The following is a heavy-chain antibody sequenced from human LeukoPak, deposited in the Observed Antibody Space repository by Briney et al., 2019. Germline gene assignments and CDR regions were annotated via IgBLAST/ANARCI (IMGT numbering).Heavy chain of an antibody. J-gene: IGHJ6*03. CDR3: ASDVRRWLQPNYYYYLDV. D-gene: IGHD5-24*01. V-gene: IGHV4-59*01. CDR1: GGSISSYY. Sequence: SETLSLTCTVSGGSISSYYWSWIRQPPGKGLEWIGYVHYSGSTKYNPSLKSRVTISVDTSKNQFSLRLTSVTAADTAVYHCASDVRRWLQPNYYYYLDVWGKGTTVTVSS. CDR2: VHYSGST.